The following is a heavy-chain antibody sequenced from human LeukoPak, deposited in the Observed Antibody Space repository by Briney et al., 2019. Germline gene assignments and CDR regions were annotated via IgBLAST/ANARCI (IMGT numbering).Heavy chain of an antibody. V-gene: IGHV3-66*01. CDR2: IYSGGST. CDR1: GFTVSSNY. CDR3: ARISAAGHYFDY. J-gene: IGHJ4*02. D-gene: IGHD6-13*01. Sequence: GGSLRLSCAASGFTVSSNYMSWVRQAPGKGLEWVSVIYSGGSTYYADSVKGRFTISRDNAKNSLYLQMNSLRAEDTAVYYCARISAAGHYFDYWGQGTLVTVSS.